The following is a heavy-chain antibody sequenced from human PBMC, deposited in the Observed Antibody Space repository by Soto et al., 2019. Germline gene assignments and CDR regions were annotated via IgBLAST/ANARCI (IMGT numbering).Heavy chain of an antibody. V-gene: IGHV2-5*02. Sequence: QITLKESGPTVVKPTQTLTLTCTFSGFSLSTSGVGVGWIRQPPGKALEWLALIYWDDDQRYSPSLQSRLTITKDTSKNQVVLTMANMDPVDTATYYCAHRGVYTGSSDFPYDALDFWGQGTMVTVSS. CDR1: GFSLSTSGVG. J-gene: IGHJ3*01. CDR2: IYWDDDQ. CDR3: AHRGVYTGSSDFPYDALDF. D-gene: IGHD1-26*01.